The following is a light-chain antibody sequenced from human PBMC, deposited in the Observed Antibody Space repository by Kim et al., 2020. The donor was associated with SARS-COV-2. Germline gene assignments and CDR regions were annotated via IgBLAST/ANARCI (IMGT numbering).Light chain of an antibody. CDR1: SGSIASNY. J-gene: IGLJ3*02. CDR3: QSYDSSNPWV. CDR2: EDN. V-gene: IGLV6-57*03. Sequence: KTLTISCGRSSGSIASNYVQWYRQRTGSAPTTVIFEDNQRPSGVPDRFSGSIDSSSHSASLTISGLKTEDEADYYCQSYDSSNPWVFGGGTKLTVL.